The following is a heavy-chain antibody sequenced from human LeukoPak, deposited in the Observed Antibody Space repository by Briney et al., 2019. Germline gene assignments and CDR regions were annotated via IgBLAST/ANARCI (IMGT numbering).Heavy chain of an antibody. D-gene: IGHD1-26*01. CDR3: AGHLIPSSGSYWGY. Sequence: SETLSLTCTVSVGRISSYYWSWIRQPPGKGLEWIGYIYYSGSTNYNPALNSRVTIPVDTVKHQFSLKLSFGNDADPAGYCRAGHLIPSSGSYWGYWGQGTLVTVSS. J-gene: IGHJ4*02. CDR2: IYYSGST. V-gene: IGHV4-59*08. CDR1: VGRISSYY.